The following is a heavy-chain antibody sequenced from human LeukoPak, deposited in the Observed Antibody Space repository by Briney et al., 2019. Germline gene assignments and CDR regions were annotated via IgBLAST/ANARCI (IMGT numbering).Heavy chain of an antibody. J-gene: IGHJ6*02. D-gene: IGHD2-2*01. Sequence: PGGSLRLSCAAPGFTFSNAWMSWVRQAPGKGLEWVGRIKSKTDGGTADYAAPVKGRFTISRDDSKNTLYLQMNSLKTEDTAVYYCTTESGPNIVVVPAAKGVYGKYYGMDVWGQGTTVTVSS. CDR1: GFTFSNAW. CDR3: TTESGPNIVVVPAAKGVYGKYYGMDV. V-gene: IGHV3-15*01. CDR2: IKSKTDGGTA.